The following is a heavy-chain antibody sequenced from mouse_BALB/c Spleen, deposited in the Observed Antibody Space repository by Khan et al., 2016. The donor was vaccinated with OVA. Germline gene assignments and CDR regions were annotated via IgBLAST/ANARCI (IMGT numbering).Heavy chain of an antibody. J-gene: IGHJ4*01. Sequence: QVQLKESGPGLVAPSQSLYITCTVSGFSLSNYGVSWVRQPPGKGLEWLGVTWGDGSTNYHSALISRLIITKDNSKRQVFLKLNSLQTDDTATYYCAKFTPEYYSMDYWGQGTSVTVSS. CDR1: GFSLSNYG. CDR2: TWGDGST. D-gene: IGHD1-1*01. CDR3: AKFTPEYYSMDY. V-gene: IGHV2-3*01.